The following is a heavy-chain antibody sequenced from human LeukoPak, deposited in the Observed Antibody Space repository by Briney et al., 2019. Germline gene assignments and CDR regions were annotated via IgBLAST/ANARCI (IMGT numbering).Heavy chain of an antibody. CDR2: ITSGSSYI. J-gene: IGHJ4*02. CDR1: GFTFSDYY. Sequence: GGSLRLSCAASGFTFSDYYMSWIRQAPGQGLEWVSSITSGSSYIYYADSVKGRFTISRDNAKSSLYLQMNSLRAEDTAVYYCAKLPIPGYCSSTSCSLMDYWGQGTLVTVSS. V-gene: IGHV3-11*06. D-gene: IGHD2-2*01. CDR3: AKLPIPGYCSSTSCSLMDY.